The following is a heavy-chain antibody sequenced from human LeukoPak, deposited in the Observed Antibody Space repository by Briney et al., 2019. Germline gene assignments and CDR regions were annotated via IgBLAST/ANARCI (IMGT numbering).Heavy chain of an antibody. CDR3: ARTAKYYYGSETYYFFDY. CDR1: GGSISSSSYY. V-gene: IGHV4-39*07. Sequence: PSETLSLTCTVSGGSISSSSYYWGWIRQPPGKGLEWIGSIYYSGSTYYNPSLKSRVTISVDTSKNQFSLKLRSVTAADTAVYYCARTAKYYYGSETYYFFDYWGQGTLVTVSS. CDR2: IYYSGST. D-gene: IGHD3-10*01. J-gene: IGHJ4*02.